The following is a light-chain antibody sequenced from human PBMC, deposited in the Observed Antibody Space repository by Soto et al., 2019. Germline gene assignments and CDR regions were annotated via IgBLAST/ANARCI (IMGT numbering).Light chain of an antibody. CDR2: DAS. V-gene: IGKV3-11*01. CDR3: QQRSNWPIT. Sequence: EIVLTHSPATLTLSPGERATLSCRASQSVSSYLAWYQQKPGQAPRLLIYDASNRATGIPARFSGSGSGTDFTLTISSLEPEDFAVYYCQQRSNWPITFGQGTRLENK. CDR1: QSVSSY. J-gene: IGKJ5*01.